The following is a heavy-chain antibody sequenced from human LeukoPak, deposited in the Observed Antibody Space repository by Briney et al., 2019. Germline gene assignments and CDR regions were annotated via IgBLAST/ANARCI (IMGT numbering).Heavy chain of an antibody. V-gene: IGHV3-21*01. CDR3: ATSGGSGSPLDY. D-gene: IGHD3-10*01. J-gene: IGHJ4*02. CDR1: GFTFSSYS. Sequence: GGSLRLSCAAPGFTFSSYSMNWVRQAPGKGLEWVSSISSSSRYIYYADSVKARFTISRDNAKNSLYLQMNSLRAEDTAMYYCATSGGSGSPLDYWGQGTLVTVSS. CDR2: ISSSSRYI.